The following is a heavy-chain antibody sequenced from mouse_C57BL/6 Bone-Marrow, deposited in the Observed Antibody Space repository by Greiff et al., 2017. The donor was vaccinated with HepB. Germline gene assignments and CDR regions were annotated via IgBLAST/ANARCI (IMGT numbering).Heavy chain of an antibody. CDR3: ARGRLRLDY. Sequence: QVQLKQPGAELVKPGASVKLSCKASGYTFTSYWMQWVKQRPGQGLEWIGEIDPSDSYTNYNQKFKGKATLTVDTSSSTAYMQLSSLTSEDSAVYYCARGRLRLDYWGQGTTLTVSS. CDR2: IDPSDSYT. CDR1: GYTFTSYW. V-gene: IGHV1-50*01. D-gene: IGHD2-2*01. J-gene: IGHJ2*01.